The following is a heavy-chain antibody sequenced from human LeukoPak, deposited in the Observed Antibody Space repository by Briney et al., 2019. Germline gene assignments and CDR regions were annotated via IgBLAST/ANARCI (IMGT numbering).Heavy chain of an antibody. CDR2: INHSGST. J-gene: IGHJ4*02. D-gene: IGHD6-13*01. CDR1: GGSFSGYY. V-gene: IGHV4-34*01. CDR3: ARGPIAAAPFDY. Sequence: SETLSHTCAVYGGSFSGYYWSWTRQPPGKGLEWIGEINHSGSTNYNPSLKSRVTISVDTSKNQFSLRLSSVTAADTAVYYCARGPIAAAPFDYWGQGTLVTVSS.